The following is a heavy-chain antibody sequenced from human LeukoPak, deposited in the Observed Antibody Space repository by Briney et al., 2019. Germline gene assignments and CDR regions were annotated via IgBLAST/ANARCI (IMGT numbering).Heavy chain of an antibody. CDR2: INLGGST. V-gene: IGHV4-34*01. J-gene: IGHJ4*02. CDR3: AKAGPVGGCSSTSCPPHYSY. D-gene: IGHD2-2*01. Sequence: SETLSLTCAVYGTSLSGYYWTWIRQTPGKGLEWIGEINLGGSTTYNPSLKRRVTISQDTSKNQFSLRLKSVTAADTAVYYCAKAGPVGGCSSTSCPPHYSYWGQGNLVTVSS. CDR1: GTSLSGYY.